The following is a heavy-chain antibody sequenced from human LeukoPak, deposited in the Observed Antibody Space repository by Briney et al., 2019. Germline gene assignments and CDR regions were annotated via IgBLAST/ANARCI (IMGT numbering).Heavy chain of an antibody. V-gene: IGHV3-21*01. CDR2: ITSSSDYI. CDR3: TRERYSYGFFDY. CDR1: GFTFSSYS. J-gene: IGHJ4*02. D-gene: IGHD5-18*01. Sequence: GGSLRLSCAASGFTFSSYSMNWVRQAPGKGLEWVSSITSSSDYIYYADSVKGRFTISRDNAKNSLYLQMNSLRAEDTAVYYCTRERYSYGFFDYWGQGTLVTVS.